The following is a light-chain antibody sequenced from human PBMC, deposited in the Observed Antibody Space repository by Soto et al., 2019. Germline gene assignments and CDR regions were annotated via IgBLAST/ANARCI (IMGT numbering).Light chain of an antibody. Sequence: DIHMAKSPSCLCASVGGRVTITCQASQDIDKYLNWYQQKPGKAPKLLIDDVTNLETGVPSRFSGSGSGTHFTFTIGSLQPEDIATYYCQQYYDLPITCGQGTRREIK. CDR2: DVT. CDR1: QDIDKY. CDR3: QQYYDLPIT. J-gene: IGKJ5*01. V-gene: IGKV1-33*01.